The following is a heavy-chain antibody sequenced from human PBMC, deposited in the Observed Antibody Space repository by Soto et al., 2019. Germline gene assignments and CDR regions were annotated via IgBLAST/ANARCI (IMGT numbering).Heavy chain of an antibody. Sequence: ASVKVSCKASGYTFTSYDINWVRQATGQGLEWMGWMNPNSGNTGYAQKFQGRVTMTRNTSISTAYMELSSLRSEDTAVYYCARWFYDILTGQHLYGMDVWGQGTTVTVSS. J-gene: IGHJ6*02. D-gene: IGHD3-9*01. CDR1: GYTFTSYD. V-gene: IGHV1-8*01. CDR2: MNPNSGNT. CDR3: ARWFYDILTGQHLYGMDV.